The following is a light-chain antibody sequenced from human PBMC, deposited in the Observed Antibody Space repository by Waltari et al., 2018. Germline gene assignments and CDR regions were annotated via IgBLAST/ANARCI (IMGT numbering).Light chain of an antibody. CDR3: QQYFTTPRA. CDR1: SLLFSSNHKNY. Sequence: SLLFSSNHKNYLAWYQKKPGQPPKLLIYWASNRDSGVPDRFSGSGSGTDFTLTISGLQAEDVAVYYCQQYFTTPRAFGQGTKVEIK. CDR2: WAS. V-gene: IGKV4-1*01. J-gene: IGKJ1*01.